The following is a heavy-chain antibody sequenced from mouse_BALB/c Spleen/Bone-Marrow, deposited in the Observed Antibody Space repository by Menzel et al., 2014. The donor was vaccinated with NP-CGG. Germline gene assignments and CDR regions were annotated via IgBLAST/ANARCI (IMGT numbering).Heavy chain of an antibody. J-gene: IGHJ2*01. V-gene: IGHV1-7*01. CDR1: GYTFTSYW. Sequence: VQLQQSGAELAKPGASVKMSCKASGYTFTSYWMHWVKQRPGQGLEWIGYINPSTTYSAYNQKFKDKATLTADKSSSTAYMQLSSLTSEDSAVYYCALYYRYDYFDYWGQVTTLTVSS. CDR2: INPSTTYS. CDR3: ALYYRYDYFDY. D-gene: IGHD2-14*01.